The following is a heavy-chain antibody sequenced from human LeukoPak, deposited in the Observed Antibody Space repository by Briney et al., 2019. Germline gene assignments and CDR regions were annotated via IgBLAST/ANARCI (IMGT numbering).Heavy chain of an antibody. J-gene: IGHJ4*02. Sequence: SETLSLTCTVSGGSISSSSYYWGWIRQPPGKGLEWIGYIYYSGSTNYNPSLKSRVTISVDTSKNQFSLKLSSVTAADTAVYYCARGRSGSYYNFDYWGQGTLVTVSS. D-gene: IGHD1-26*01. CDR2: IYYSGST. CDR1: GGSISSSSYY. CDR3: ARGRSGSYYNFDY. V-gene: IGHV4-61*05.